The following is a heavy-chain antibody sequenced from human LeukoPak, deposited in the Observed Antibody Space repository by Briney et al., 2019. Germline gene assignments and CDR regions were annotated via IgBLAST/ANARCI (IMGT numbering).Heavy chain of an antibody. D-gene: IGHD3-22*01. V-gene: IGHV4-31*03. CDR2: IYYSGST. Sequence: PSETLSLTCTVSGGSISSGGYYWSWIRQHPGKGLEWIGYIYYSGSTYYNPSLKSRVTISVDTSKNQFSLKLSSVTAADTAVYYCARASYDSSGYSGLGEVDYWGQGTLVTVSS. J-gene: IGHJ4*02. CDR3: ARASYDSSGYSGLGEVDY. CDR1: GGSISSGGYY.